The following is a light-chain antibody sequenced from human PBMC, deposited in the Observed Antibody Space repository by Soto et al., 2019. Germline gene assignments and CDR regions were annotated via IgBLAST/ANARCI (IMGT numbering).Light chain of an antibody. CDR2: AAS. Sequence: DIQMTQSPSSLSASVGYRVTITCRASQSISNYLNWYQQKPGKAPKLLIYAASSLQSGVPSRFSGSGSGTDFALTISSLQPEDFATYYCQQSYNTPQLTFGGGTKVDIK. CDR1: QSISNY. CDR3: QQSYNTPQLT. J-gene: IGKJ4*01. V-gene: IGKV1-39*01.